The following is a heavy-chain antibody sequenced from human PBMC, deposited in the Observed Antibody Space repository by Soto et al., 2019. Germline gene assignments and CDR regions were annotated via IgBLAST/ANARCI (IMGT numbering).Heavy chain of an antibody. CDR2: IIPIFGTA. V-gene: IGHV1-69*06. J-gene: IGHJ4*02. CDR3: ASGEDILTGYTQFDY. D-gene: IGHD3-9*01. Sequence: GASVKVSCKASGGTFSSYAISWVRQAPGEGLEWMGGIIPIFGTANYAQKFQGRVTITADKSTSTAYMELSSLRSEDTAVYYCASGEDILTGYTQFDYWGQGTLVTVSS. CDR1: GGTFSSYA.